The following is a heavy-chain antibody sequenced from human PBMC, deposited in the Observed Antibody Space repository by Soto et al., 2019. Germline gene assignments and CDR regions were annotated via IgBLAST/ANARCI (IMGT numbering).Heavy chain of an antibody. D-gene: IGHD6-13*01. CDR1: GFTFSRYA. CDR2: ISGSGGST. CDR3: AKDGVRIAAAGIDWFDP. Sequence: PGGSLRLSCAASGFTFSRYAMSWVRQAPGKGLEWVSAISGSGGSTYYADSVKGRFNISRDNSKNTLYLQMNSLRAEDTAVYYSAKDGVRIAAAGIDWFDPWGQGTLVTVSS. J-gene: IGHJ5*02. V-gene: IGHV3-23*01.